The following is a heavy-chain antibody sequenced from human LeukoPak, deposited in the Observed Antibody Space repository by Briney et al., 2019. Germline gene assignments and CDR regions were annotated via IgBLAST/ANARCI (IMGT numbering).Heavy chain of an antibody. CDR3: ERASPSWYSDY. J-gene: IGHJ4*02. V-gene: IGHV3-30*04. CDR2: ILYDGTDK. Sequence: GRSLRLSCAASGFTFASYAMHWVRQAPGKGLEWVAVILYDGTDKYCADSVKGRFTISRDNSKNTLYLQMNSLRAEDTAVYYCERASPSWYSDYWGQGTLVTVSS. CDR1: GFTFASYA. D-gene: IGHD6-13*01.